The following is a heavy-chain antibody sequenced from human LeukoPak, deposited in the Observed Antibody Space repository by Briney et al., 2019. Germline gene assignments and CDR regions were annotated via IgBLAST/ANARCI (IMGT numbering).Heavy chain of an antibody. D-gene: IGHD5-18*01. J-gene: IGHJ6*03. CDR2: IYYSGST. CDR3: ARERYSGYSYGSDYYYYMDV. V-gene: IGHV4-59*12. CDR1: GGSFSGYY. Sequence: SSETLSLTCAVYGGSFSGYYWSWIRQPPGKGLEWIGYIYYSGSTNYNPSLKSRVTISVDTSKNQFSLKLSSVTAADTAVYYCARERYSGYSYGSDYYYYMDVWGKGTTVTVSS.